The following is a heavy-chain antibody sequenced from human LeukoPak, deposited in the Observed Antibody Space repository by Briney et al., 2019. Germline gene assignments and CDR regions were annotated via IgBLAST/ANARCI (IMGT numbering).Heavy chain of an antibody. V-gene: IGHV3-48*03. J-gene: IGHJ4*02. CDR2: ISSSGSTI. CDR3: AREDSSSWSFSLDY. Sequence: GGSLRLSCAASGFTFSSYEMNWVRQAPGKGLEWVSYISSSGSTIYYADSVKGRFTISRDNAKNSLYLQTNSLRAEDTAVYYCAREDSSSWSFSLDYWGQGTLVTVSS. CDR1: GFTFSSYE. D-gene: IGHD6-13*01.